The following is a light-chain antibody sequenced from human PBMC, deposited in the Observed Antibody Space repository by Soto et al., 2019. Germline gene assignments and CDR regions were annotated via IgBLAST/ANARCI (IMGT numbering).Light chain of an antibody. Sequence: EIVLTQSPGTLSLSPGEGATLSCRASQSINSFLAWYQQRRGQAPRLLIHGASNRATGIPDRFSGSGSGTVFTLAINNLQPEDFGTYYCQHYDSYPLTFGGGTKVDIK. V-gene: IGKV3-20*01. CDR1: QSINSF. CDR3: QHYDSYPLT. CDR2: GAS. J-gene: IGKJ4*01.